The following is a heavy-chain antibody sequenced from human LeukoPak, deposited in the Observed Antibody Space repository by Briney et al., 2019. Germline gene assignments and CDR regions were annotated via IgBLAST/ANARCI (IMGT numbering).Heavy chain of an antibody. CDR2: ISYDGSNK. CDR3: AKDGFHSSSWYLGYYYGMDV. CDR1: GFTFSSYG. V-gene: IGHV3-30*18. D-gene: IGHD6-13*01. J-gene: IGHJ6*02. Sequence: SGGSLRLSCAASGFTFSSYGMHWVRQAPGKGLEWVAVISYDGSNKYYADSVKGRFTISRDNSKNTLYLQMNSLRAEDTAVYYCAKDGFHSSSWYLGYYYGMDVWGQGTTVTVSS.